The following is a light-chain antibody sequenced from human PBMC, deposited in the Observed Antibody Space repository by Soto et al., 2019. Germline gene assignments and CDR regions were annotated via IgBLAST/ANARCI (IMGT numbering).Light chain of an antibody. Sequence: QSALTQPASVSGSPGQSITISCTGTSSDVGGYNYVSWYQQHPGKAPKLMIYDVSNRPSGVSNRFSGSKSGNTASLTISGLQAEDEADYYCSSYPSIYVVFGGGTKLTVL. CDR1: SSDVGGYNY. CDR3: SSYPSIYVV. J-gene: IGLJ2*01. V-gene: IGLV2-14*01. CDR2: DVS.